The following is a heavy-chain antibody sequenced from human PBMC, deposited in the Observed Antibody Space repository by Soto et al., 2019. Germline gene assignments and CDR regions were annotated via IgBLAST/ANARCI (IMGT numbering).Heavy chain of an antibody. CDR2: ISYDGTNK. Sequence: PGGSLRLSCAASGFSFEYYSMHWVRQAPGKGLEWVGFISYDGTNKFYVDSMKGRFTISRDNSKNTLYLQMNSLRAEDTAVYYCAKDTTAVTIPFSYFDLWGRGTLVTVSS. J-gene: IGHJ2*01. CDR3: AKDTTAVTIPFSYFDL. D-gene: IGHD4-17*01. V-gene: IGHV3-30*18. CDR1: GFSFEYYS.